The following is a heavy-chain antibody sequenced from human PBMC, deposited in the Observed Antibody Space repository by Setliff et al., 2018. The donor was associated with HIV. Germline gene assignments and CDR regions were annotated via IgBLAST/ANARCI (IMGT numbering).Heavy chain of an antibody. CDR2: NMPIFGTG. CDR1: GGTFGTYT. D-gene: IGHD3-22*01. Sequence: GPSVKVSCKASGGTFGTYTISWVRQAPGQGLEWMGGNMPIFGTGNYAQKFQGRVTITTDESTSTAYMELTSLRSEDTAVFYCARGGLAYYDSSGNDAFDIWGQGTMVTVSS. CDR3: ARGGLAYYDSSGNDAFDI. V-gene: IGHV1-69*05. J-gene: IGHJ3*02.